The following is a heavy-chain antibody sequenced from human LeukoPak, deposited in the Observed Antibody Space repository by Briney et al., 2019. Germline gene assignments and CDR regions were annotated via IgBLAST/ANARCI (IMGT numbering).Heavy chain of an antibody. Sequence: ASVKVSCKASGYTFSDYYMHWVRQAPGQGLEWMGWINPNSGGTNYVQKFQGRVTMTRDTSISTAYMEVSRLRSDDTAVYYCAREGDIVVVVAATDVHWFDPWGQGTLVTVSS. D-gene: IGHD2-15*01. V-gene: IGHV1-2*02. CDR3: AREGDIVVVVAATDVHWFDP. J-gene: IGHJ5*02. CDR2: INPNSGGT. CDR1: GYTFSDYY.